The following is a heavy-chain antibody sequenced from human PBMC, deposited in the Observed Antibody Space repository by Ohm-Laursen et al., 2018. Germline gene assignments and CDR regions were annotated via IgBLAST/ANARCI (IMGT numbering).Heavy chain of an antibody. CDR2: INPNSGGT. Sequence: SVKVSCKASGYTFTGYYMHWVRQAPGQGLEWMGWINPNSGGTNYAQKFQGRVTMTRDTSISTAYMELSRLRSDDTAVYYCATNWNYNYYYGMDVWGQGTTVTVSS. CDR1: GYTFTGYY. CDR3: ATNWNYNYYYGMDV. D-gene: IGHD1-1*01. V-gene: IGHV1-2*02. J-gene: IGHJ6*02.